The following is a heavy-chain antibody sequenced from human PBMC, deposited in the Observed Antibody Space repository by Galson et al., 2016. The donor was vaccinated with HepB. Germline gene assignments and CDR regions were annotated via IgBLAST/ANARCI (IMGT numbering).Heavy chain of an antibody. CDR1: GGTFSSYA. D-gene: IGHD3-10*01. CDR3: ARVGFGESLDYYYYGIDV. CDR2: IIPFLGTI. Sequence: SVKVSCKASGGTFSSYAISWVRQAPGQGLEWMGGIIPFLGTINYAQKLLGRVTITADKSTSTAYMELSSLRSEDTAVYYCARVGFGESLDYYYYGIDVWGQGTTVTVAS. V-gene: IGHV1-69*10. J-gene: IGHJ6*02.